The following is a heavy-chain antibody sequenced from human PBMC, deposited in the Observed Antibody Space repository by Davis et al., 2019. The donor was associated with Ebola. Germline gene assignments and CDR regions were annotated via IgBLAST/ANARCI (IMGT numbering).Heavy chain of an antibody. CDR3: ATTRGYCSSTSCYAPGV. CDR2: IIPIFGTA. J-gene: IGHJ4*02. V-gene: IGHV1-69*13. Sequence: SVKVSCKASGGTFSSYAISWVRQAPGQGLEWMGEIIPIFGTANYAQKFQGRVTITADESTSTAYMELSSLRSEDTAVYYCATTRGYCSSTSCYAPGVWGQGTLVTVSS. D-gene: IGHD2-2*01. CDR1: GGTFSSYA.